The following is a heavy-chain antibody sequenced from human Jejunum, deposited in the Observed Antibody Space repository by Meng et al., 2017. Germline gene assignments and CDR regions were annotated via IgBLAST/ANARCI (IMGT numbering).Heavy chain of an antibody. J-gene: IGHJ4*02. Sequence: QALLQEVGQGLVRPPETLSLPCTFSGGFASSGSYFWTWVRQSPGKGLEWIGYNFDNGRTNYNPSLKSRVTMSVDTSRNQFSLKLSSVTAADTAVYYCARDNWGSIDYWGQGVLVTVSS. V-gene: IGHV4-61*01. CDR3: ARDNWGSIDY. D-gene: IGHD7-27*01. CDR1: GGFASSGSYF. CDR2: NFDNGRT.